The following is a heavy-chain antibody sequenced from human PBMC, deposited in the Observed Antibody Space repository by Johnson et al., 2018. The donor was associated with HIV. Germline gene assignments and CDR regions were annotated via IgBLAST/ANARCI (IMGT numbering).Heavy chain of an antibody. CDR2: IDSDGRIT. V-gene: IGHV3-74*01. CDR3: ARDRAIVVAYDAFDI. J-gene: IGHJ3*02. D-gene: IGHD3-22*01. Sequence: VQLVESGGGLVQPGGSLRLSCAASGFTFSSYWMHWVRQAPGKGLVWVAGIDSDGRITNYADSVKGRFTISRDNSKNTLYLQMNSLRPEDTAVYYCARDRAIVVAYDAFDIWGQGTMVTVSS. CDR1: GFTFSSYW.